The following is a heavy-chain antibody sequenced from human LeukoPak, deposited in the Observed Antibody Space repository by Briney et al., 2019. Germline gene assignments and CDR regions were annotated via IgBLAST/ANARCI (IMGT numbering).Heavy chain of an antibody. D-gene: IGHD6-19*01. J-gene: IGHJ4*02. CDR2: IKSKTDGGTT. V-gene: IGHV3-15*01. CDR3: SRGAQWRLATFDY. CDR1: GFTFSNAW. Sequence: GGSLRLSCAASGFTFSNAWMSWVRQAPGKGLEWVGRIKSKTDGGTTDYAAPVKGRFTIARDDSKNTLYLQMNSLKTEDTAVYYCSRGAQWRLATFDYWGQGTLVTVSS.